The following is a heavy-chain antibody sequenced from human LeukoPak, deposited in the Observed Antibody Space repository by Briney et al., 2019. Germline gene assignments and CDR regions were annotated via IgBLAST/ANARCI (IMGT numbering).Heavy chain of an antibody. CDR2: INPNSGGT. Sequence: ASVKVSCKASGYTFTGYYMHWVRQAPGQGREWMGRINPNSGGTNYAQKFQGRVTMTRDTSISTAYMELSRLRSDDTAVYYCASQIAVAGIFDYWGQGTLVTVSS. V-gene: IGHV1-2*06. CDR3: ASQIAVAGIFDY. D-gene: IGHD6-19*01. CDR1: GYTFTGYY. J-gene: IGHJ4*02.